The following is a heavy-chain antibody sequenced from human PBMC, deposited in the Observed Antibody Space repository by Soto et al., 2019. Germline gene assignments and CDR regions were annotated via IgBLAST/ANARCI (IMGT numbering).Heavy chain of an antibody. CDR3: AKDRYYYDSRGYSNFFVY. J-gene: IGHJ4*02. CDR2: ISGSGGST. CDR1: GFTFSSYA. Sequence: EVQLLKSGGGLVQPGGSLRLSCAASGFTFSSYAMSWVRQAPGKGLEWVSAISGSGGSTYYADSVKGRFTISRDNSKNTLYLQMNSLGAEDTAVYYCAKDRYYYDSRGYSNFFVYWGQGTLVTVSS. D-gene: IGHD3-22*01. V-gene: IGHV3-23*01.